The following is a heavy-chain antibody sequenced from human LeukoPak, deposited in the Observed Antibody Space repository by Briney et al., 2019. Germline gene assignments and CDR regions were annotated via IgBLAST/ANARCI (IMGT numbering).Heavy chain of an antibody. Sequence: SETLSLTCTVSGGSISSGGYYWSWIRQPPGKGLEWLGYIYYSGSTNYNPSLKSRVTISVDTSKNQFSLKLSSVTAADTAVYYCARDHSSSWYHPYYYYYMDVWGKGTTVTVSS. J-gene: IGHJ6*03. CDR1: GGSISSGGYY. V-gene: IGHV4-61*08. CDR2: IYYSGST. D-gene: IGHD6-13*01. CDR3: ARDHSSSWYHPYYYYYMDV.